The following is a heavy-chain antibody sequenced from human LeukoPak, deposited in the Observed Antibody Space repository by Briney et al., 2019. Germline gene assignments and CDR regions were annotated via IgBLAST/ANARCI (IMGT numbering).Heavy chain of an antibody. V-gene: IGHV3-7*01. CDR1: GFTFSSYW. J-gene: IGHJ4*02. D-gene: IGHD3-22*01. CDR3: AKTSRVYDSSGYWDY. Sequence: GGSLRLSCAASGFTFSSYWMSWVRQAPGKGLEWVANIKQDGSEKYYVDSVKGRFTISRDNAKNSLYLQMNSLRAEDTAVYYCAKTSRVYDSSGYWDYWGQGTLVIVSS. CDR2: IKQDGSEK.